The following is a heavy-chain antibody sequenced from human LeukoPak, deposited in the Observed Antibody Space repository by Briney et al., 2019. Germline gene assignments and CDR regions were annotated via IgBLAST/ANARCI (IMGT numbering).Heavy chain of an antibody. CDR2: INPNSGGT. Sequence: ASVKVSCKASGYTFTGYYMHWVRQAPGQGLEWMGWINPNSGGTNYAQKFQGRVTMTRDTSISTAYMELSRLRSDDTAVYYCARDRYYDFWSGYYNPTYYYYYMDVWGKGTTVTVS. CDR3: ARDRYYDFWSGYYNPTYYYYYMDV. CDR1: GYTFTGYY. J-gene: IGHJ6*03. V-gene: IGHV1-2*02. D-gene: IGHD3-3*01.